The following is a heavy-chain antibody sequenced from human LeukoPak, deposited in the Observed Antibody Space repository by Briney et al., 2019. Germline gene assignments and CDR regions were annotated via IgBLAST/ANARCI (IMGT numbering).Heavy chain of an antibody. CDR3: ARATYDSSGLFDY. D-gene: IGHD3-22*01. J-gene: IGHJ4*02. Sequence: PGGSLRLSCAASGFTVSSNYMSWVRQAPGKGLEWVSVIYSGGSTYYADSVKGRFTISRDNSKNTLYLQMNSLRAEDTAVYYCARATYDSSGLFDYWGQGTLVTVSP. CDR1: GFTVSSNY. CDR2: IYSGGST. V-gene: IGHV3-66*02.